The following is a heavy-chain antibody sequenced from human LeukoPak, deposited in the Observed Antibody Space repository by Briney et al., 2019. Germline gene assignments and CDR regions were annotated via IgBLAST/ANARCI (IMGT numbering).Heavy chain of an antibody. D-gene: IGHD3-10*01. CDR2: ISSSSSYI. J-gene: IGHJ3*02. CDR1: GFTFSSYS. V-gene: IGHV3-21*01. Sequence: GGSLRLSCAASGFTFSSYSMNWVRQAPGKGLEWVSSISSSSSYIYYADSVKGRFTISRDNAKNSLYLQMNSLRAEDTAVYYCARAGGYYGSGSYDAFDIWGQGTMVTVSS. CDR3: ARAGGYYGSGSYDAFDI.